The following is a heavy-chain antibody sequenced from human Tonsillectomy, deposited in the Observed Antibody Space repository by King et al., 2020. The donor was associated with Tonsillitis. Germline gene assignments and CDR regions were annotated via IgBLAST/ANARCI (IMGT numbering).Heavy chain of an antibody. J-gene: IGHJ4*02. CDR3: ARAGHCSCCSCLRDY. CDR2: ITTVSTYV. Sequence: VQLVESGGALVKPGGSLRLSCVASGFAFENYTMNWVRQAPGKGLEWVSSITTVSTYVFYADSVRGRFTISRDNARNSVYLQMNSLRGEDTAVYYCARAGHCSCCSCLRDYWCQGYLVSVSS. CDR1: GFAFENYT. V-gene: IGHV3-21*01. D-gene: IGHD2-2*01.